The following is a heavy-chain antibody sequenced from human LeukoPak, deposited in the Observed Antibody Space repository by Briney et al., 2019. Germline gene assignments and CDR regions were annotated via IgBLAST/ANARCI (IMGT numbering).Heavy chain of an antibody. V-gene: IGHV3-7*01. Sequence: GGSLRLSCAASGFTFSSYWMSWVRQAPGKGLEWVANIKQDGNEKYYVDSVKGRFTISRDNAKKSLYLQMNSLRDEDTAVYYCARDFFAFGGVIALLDYWGQGTLVTVSS. J-gene: IGHJ4*02. CDR2: IKQDGNEK. D-gene: IGHD3-16*02. CDR3: ARDFFAFGGVIALLDY. CDR1: GFTFSSYW.